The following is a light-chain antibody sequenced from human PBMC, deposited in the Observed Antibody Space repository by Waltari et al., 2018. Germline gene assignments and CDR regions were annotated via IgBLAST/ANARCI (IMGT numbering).Light chain of an antibody. CDR2: DSS. CDR3: QQRYKWPLT. V-gene: IGKV3-11*01. CDR1: QSVSTY. J-gene: IGKJ4*01. Sequence: EIVFTQSPATLTLSPGERATLSCRASQSVSTYLAWYQQRPGQPPRLLIYDSSSRATGIPARFSGSGSETDFTLTISSLEPEDFAVYYCQQRYKWPLTFGGGSKVEI.